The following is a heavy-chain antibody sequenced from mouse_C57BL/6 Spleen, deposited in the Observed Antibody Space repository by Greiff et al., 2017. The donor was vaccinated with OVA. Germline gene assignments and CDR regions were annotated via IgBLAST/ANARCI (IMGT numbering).Heavy chain of an antibody. CDR2: IDPSDSYT. CDR3: ATRGIYYGNYG. CDR1: GYTFTSYW. J-gene: IGHJ2*01. V-gene: IGHV1-50*01. Sequence: VQLQQPGAELVKPGASVKLSCKASGYTFTSYWMQWVKQRPGQGLEWIGEIDPSDSYTNYNQKFKGKATLTVDTSSSTAYMQLSSLTSEDSAVYYCATRGIYYGNYGWGQGTTLTVSS. D-gene: IGHD2-1*01.